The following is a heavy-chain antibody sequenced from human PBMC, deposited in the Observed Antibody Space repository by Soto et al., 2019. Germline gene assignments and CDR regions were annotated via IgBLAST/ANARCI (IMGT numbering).Heavy chain of an antibody. CDR1: GFTFSSYA. CDR2: ISGSGGST. J-gene: IGHJ3*02. CDR3: AKGRGKIFGSPGAFDI. D-gene: IGHD3-3*01. Sequence: GGSLRLSCAASGFTFSSYAMSWVRQAPGKGLEWVSAISGSGGSTYYADSVKGRFTISRDNSKNTLYLQMNSLRAEDTAVYYCAKGRGKIFGSPGAFDIWGQGTMVTVSS. V-gene: IGHV3-23*01.